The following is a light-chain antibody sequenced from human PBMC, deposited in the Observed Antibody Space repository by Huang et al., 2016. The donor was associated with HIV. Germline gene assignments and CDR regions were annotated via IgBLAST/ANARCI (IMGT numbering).Light chain of an antibody. V-gene: IGKV1-5*01. CDR2: DAS. CDR1: QSITKS. CDR3: QQYKTYPWT. J-gene: IGKJ1*01. Sequence: DIQMTQSPSTVSASVGVRLTITCRASQSITKSLAWYQRKRGKAPKLLLYDASSLDSDGPSRFSGSGSGTEFTLTISSLQTDDFATYYCQQYKTYPWTFGQGTKVEIK.